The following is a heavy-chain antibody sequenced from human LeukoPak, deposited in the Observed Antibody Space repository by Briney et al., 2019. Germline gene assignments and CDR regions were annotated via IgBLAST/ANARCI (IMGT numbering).Heavy chain of an antibody. CDR3: ASIAVAGDFDY. Sequence: GGSLRLSCAASGFTFSSYAMHWVRQAPGKGLEWVAVLSYDGSNKYYADSVKGRFTISRDNSKNTLYLQMNSLRAKDTAVYYCASIAVAGDFDYWGQGTLVTVSS. CDR2: LSYDGSNK. V-gene: IGHV3-30*04. J-gene: IGHJ4*02. D-gene: IGHD6-19*01. CDR1: GFTFSSYA.